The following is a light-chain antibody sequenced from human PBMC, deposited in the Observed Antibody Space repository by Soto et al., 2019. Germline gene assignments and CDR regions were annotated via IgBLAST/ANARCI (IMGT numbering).Light chain of an antibody. CDR1: SSDFGIYSS. CDR3: SSYTSSRSYV. CDR2: DVS. V-gene: IGLV2-14*03. Sequence: QSALTQPASVSGSPGQSITISCTGTSSDFGIYSSVSWYQHYAGRAPRLMIHDVSNRPSGVSDRFSGSKSGNTASLTISGLQAEDEADYYCSSYTSSRSYVFGSGTKVTVL. J-gene: IGLJ1*01.